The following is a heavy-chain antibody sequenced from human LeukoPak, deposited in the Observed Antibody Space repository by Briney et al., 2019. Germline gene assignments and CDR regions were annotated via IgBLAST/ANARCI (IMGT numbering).Heavy chain of an antibody. J-gene: IGHJ5*02. Sequence: SETLSLTCTVSGGSISSSYWGWIRQPPGKGLEWIGYISYSGSTKYNPSLKSRVTLSVDTCKNQFSLKVNSVTAADTAVYYCARRGVEMAPVRPDNWFDPWGQGTLVTVSS. CDR2: ISYSGST. CDR1: GGSISSSY. V-gene: IGHV4-59*08. CDR3: ARRGVEMAPVRPDNWFDP. D-gene: IGHD5-24*01.